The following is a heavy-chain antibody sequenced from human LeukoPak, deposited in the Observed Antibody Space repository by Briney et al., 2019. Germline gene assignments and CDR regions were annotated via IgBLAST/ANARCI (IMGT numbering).Heavy chain of an antibody. Sequence: GGSLRLSCAASGFSVSNNYMSWVRQAPGKGLEWVSIIYSGGNTYYADSVKGRFTISRDNAKNSLYLQMNSLRAEDTAVYYCAIASGSYYGGEYFQHWGQGTLVTVSS. V-gene: IGHV3-66*01. CDR3: AIASGSYYGGEYFQH. CDR1: GFSVSNNY. CDR2: IYSGGNT. D-gene: IGHD3-10*01. J-gene: IGHJ1*01.